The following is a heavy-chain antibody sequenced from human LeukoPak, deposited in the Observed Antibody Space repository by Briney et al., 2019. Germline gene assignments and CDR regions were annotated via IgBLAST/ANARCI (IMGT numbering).Heavy chain of an antibody. CDR2: IYPGDSDT. D-gene: IGHD2-2*01. V-gene: IGHV5-51*01. CDR1: GYSFTSYW. CDR3: ARYRYCSSTSCPNWFDP. J-gene: IGHJ5*02. Sequence: GGALQISCKGSGYSFTSYWIGWGRQMAGKGLEWMGIIYPGDSDTRYSPSFQGQVTIPADKSISTAYLQWSSLKASDTAMYYCARYRYCSSTSCPNWFDPWGQGTLVTVSS.